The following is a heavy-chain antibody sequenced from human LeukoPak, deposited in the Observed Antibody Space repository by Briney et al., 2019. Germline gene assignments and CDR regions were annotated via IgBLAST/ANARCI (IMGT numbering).Heavy chain of an antibody. Sequence: PSETLSLTCAVSGYSISSGYYWGWIRQPPGKELEWIGSIYHSGSTYYNPSLKSRVTISVDTSKNQFSLKLSSVTAADTAVYYCASSGVVVPAVDFDYWGQGTLVTVSS. V-gene: IGHV4-38-2*01. CDR3: ASSGVVVPAVDFDY. D-gene: IGHD2-2*01. CDR1: GYSISSGYY. CDR2: IYHSGST. J-gene: IGHJ4*02.